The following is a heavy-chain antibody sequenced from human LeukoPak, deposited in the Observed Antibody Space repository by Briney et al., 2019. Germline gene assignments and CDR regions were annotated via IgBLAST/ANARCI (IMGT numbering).Heavy chain of an antibody. CDR3: ARGAPLKTLMYYYDSSGPRGAFDI. CDR1: GFTFSSYS. Sequence: HPGGSLRLSCAASGFTFSSYSMNWVRQAPGKGLEWVSYISSSSSTIYYADSVKGRFTISRDNAKNSLYLQMNSLRAEDTAVYYCARGAPLKTLMYYYDSSGPRGAFDIWGQGTMVTVSS. D-gene: IGHD3-22*01. J-gene: IGHJ3*02. CDR2: ISSSSSTI. V-gene: IGHV3-48*04.